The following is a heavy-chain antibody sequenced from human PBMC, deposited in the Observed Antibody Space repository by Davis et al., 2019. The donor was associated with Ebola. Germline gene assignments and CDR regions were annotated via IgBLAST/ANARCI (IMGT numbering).Heavy chain of an antibody. CDR1: GFTFSSYS. CDR2: ISSSSSYI. CDR3: AGDRYCSGGSCYLDY. J-gene: IGHJ4*02. V-gene: IGHV3-21*01. D-gene: IGHD2-15*01. Sequence: GESLKISCAASGFTFSSYSMNWVRQAPGKGLEWVSSISSSSSYIYYADSVKGRFTFSRDNAKNSLYLQMNSLRAEDTAVYYCAGDRYCSGGSCYLDYWGQGTLVTVSS.